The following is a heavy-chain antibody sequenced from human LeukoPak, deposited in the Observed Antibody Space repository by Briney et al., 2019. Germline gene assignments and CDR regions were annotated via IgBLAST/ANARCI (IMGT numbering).Heavy chain of an antibody. CDR3: ARVSFWSGSAFDY. CDR2: IYHSGST. D-gene: IGHD3-3*01. Sequence: PSETLSLTCAVSGYSISSGYYWGWIRQPPGKGLEWIGSIYHSGSTYYNPSLKSRVTISVDTSKNQFSLKLSSVTAADTAVYYCARVSFWSGSAFDYWGQGTLVTVSS. V-gene: IGHV4-38-2*01. CDR1: GYSISSGYY. J-gene: IGHJ4*02.